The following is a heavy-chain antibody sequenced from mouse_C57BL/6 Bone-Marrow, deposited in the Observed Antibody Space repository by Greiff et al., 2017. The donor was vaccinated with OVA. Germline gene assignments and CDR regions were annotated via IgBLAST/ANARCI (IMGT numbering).Heavy chain of an antibody. V-gene: IGHV1-55*01. CDR1: GYTFTSYW. J-gene: IGHJ2*01. D-gene: IGHD1-1*01. CDR2: IYPGSGST. Sequence: QVQLQQPGAELVKPGASVKMSCKASGYTFTSYWITWVKQRPGQGLEWIGDIYPGSGSTNYNEKFKSKATLTVDTSSSTAYMQLSSLTSEDSAVYYCARAGGYYGKEDFDYWGQGTTLTVSS. CDR3: ARAGGYYGKEDFDY.